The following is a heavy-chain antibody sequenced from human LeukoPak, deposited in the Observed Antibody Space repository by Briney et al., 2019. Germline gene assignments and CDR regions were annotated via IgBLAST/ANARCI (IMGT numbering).Heavy chain of an antibody. CDR1: GGSISSYY. CDR2: IYTSGST. Sequence: SETLSLTSAVSGGSISSYYWSGIRQPAGEGLEWIGRIYTSGSTNYNPSLKSRVTMSVDTSKNQFSLKLSSVTAADTAVYYCARDATTVVTPGYMDVWGKGTTVTVSS. V-gene: IGHV4-4*07. D-gene: IGHD4-23*01. CDR3: ARDATTVVTPGYMDV. J-gene: IGHJ6*03.